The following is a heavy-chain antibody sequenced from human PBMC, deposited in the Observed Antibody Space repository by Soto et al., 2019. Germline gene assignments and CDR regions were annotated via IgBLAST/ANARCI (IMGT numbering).Heavy chain of an antibody. J-gene: IGHJ4*02. V-gene: IGHV4-59*01. CDR2: IYYSGTT. CDR3: ARESYYGSGATVVAY. Sequence: QVQLQESGPGLVRPSETLSLTCTVSGGSISGYYWSWIRQPPGKGLEWIGYIYYSGTTSYNPSLNGRVTMSVDTSNNQFSRKVNSVTAADTAVYYCARESYYGSGATVVAYWGQGTLVTVSS. D-gene: IGHD3-10*01. CDR1: GGSISGYY.